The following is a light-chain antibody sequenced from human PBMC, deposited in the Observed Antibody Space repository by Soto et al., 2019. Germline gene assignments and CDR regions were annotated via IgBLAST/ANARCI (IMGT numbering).Light chain of an antibody. CDR1: QTISNW. CDR2: KAS. V-gene: IGKV1-5*03. CDR3: QQYNSYSQT. Sequence: IKMTQSPSTLSASVGDRVTITCQASQTISNWLAWYQQKPGKAPKLLIYKASTLESGVPSRFSGSGSGTEFTLTISSLQPEDFATYYCQQYNSYSQTFGQGTKVDIK. J-gene: IGKJ1*01.